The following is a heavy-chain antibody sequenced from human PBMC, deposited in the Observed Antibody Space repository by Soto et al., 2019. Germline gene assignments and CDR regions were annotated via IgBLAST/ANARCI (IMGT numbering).Heavy chain of an antibody. V-gene: IGHV4-59*11. J-gene: IGHJ4*02. D-gene: IGHD5-12*01. Sequence: QVQLQESGPGLLKASETLSLTCDVSGGSISSHYWSWIRQPPGKGLEWIGYIYYSVNTKYNPSLKSRVTISMDASKNQYSLKLSSATAADTAVYYWAMGYSACQVPAYWGQGTLVAVSS. CDR2: IYYSVNT. CDR1: GGSISSHY. CDR3: AMGYSACQVPAY.